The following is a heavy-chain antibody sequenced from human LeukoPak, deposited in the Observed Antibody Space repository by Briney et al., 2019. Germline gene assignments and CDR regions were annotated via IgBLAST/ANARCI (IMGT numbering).Heavy chain of an antibody. Sequence: SETLSLTCTVSGGSISSYYWSWIRQPPGKGLEWIGYIYYSGSTNYNPSLKSRVTISVDRSKNQFSLGLTSVTAADTAVYYCARADYVWGNYRFDYWGQGTLVTVSS. D-gene: IGHD3-16*02. J-gene: IGHJ4*02. V-gene: IGHV4-59*08. CDR1: GGSISSYY. CDR3: ARADYVWGNYRFDY. CDR2: IYYSGST.